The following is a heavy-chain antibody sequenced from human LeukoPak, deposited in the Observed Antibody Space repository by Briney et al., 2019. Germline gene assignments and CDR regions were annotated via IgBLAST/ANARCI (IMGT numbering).Heavy chain of an antibody. Sequence: GGSLRLFCSATGFIFNNYGLVWVRQAPGKGLEWVSAFRNDGGGTTYADFVKGRFTISRDNYKNTLSLQMNSLRPEDTALYYCAKGNSGYFADLWGQGTVVTVSS. J-gene: IGHJ5*02. CDR3: AKGNSGYFADL. D-gene: IGHD3-22*01. CDR1: GFIFNNYG. CDR2: FRNDGGGT. V-gene: IGHV3-23*01.